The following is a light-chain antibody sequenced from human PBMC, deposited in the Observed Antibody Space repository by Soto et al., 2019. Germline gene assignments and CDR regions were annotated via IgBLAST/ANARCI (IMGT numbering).Light chain of an antibody. J-gene: IGKJ1*01. CDR2: AAS. CDR1: QSISNY. CDR3: QQSYSTPWT. Sequence: DIQMTQYPSSLSASVGDRVTITCRASQSISNYLNWYQQQPWKAPKLLIDAASRLQRGDPSRFSGRRTGTDFPLTISSLQPEDFATYYCQQSYSTPWTAGQGTKVDSK. V-gene: IGKV1-39*01.